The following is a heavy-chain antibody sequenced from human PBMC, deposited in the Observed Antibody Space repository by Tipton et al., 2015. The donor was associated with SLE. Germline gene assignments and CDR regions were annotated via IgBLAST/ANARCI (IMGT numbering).Heavy chain of an antibody. D-gene: IGHD1-26*01. V-gene: IGHV4-4*07. CDR1: GGSISGYY. CDR2: IYSSGST. J-gene: IGHJ4*02. CDR3: ARGGGSYYDY. Sequence: GLVKPSETLPLTCTVSGGSISGYYWSWIRQPAGKGLEWIGRIYSSGSTIYNPSLKSRVTLSLDMSNNQFSLRVRSVTAADTAVYYCARGGGSYYDYWGQGTLVTVSS.